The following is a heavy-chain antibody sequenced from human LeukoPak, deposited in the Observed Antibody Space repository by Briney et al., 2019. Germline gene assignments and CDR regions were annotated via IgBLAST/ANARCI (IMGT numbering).Heavy chain of an antibody. CDR1: GFTFSTYS. V-gene: IGHV3-21*01. CDR2: ISSGSRYM. D-gene: IGHD6-19*01. Sequence: PGGSLRLSCAASGFTFSTYSMNWVRQAPGKGLEWVSSISSGSRYMYYADSVKGRFTISRDNAKSSLYLLMNSLRAEDTAVHYCATDVRDEYSSGWYPIGYWGQGTLVTVSS. CDR3: ATDVRDEYSSGWYPIGY. J-gene: IGHJ4*02.